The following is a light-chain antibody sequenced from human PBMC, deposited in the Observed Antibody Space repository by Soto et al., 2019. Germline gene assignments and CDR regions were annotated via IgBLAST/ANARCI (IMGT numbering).Light chain of an antibody. J-gene: IGKJ1*01. V-gene: IGKV1-5*01. CDR1: QTIRSW. CDR3: LLDYDYFWA. Sequence: DIQMTQSPSTLSASVGDRVTITCRASQTIRSWLAWYQQKPGKTPNLLIDAASTLESGVPSRFRRSGSGRDFTLTISILQPEDFKTYYCLLDYDYFWAFGQGTKVDIK. CDR2: AAS.